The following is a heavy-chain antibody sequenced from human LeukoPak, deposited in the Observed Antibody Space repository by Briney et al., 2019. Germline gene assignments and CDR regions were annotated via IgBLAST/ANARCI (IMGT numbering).Heavy chain of an antibody. D-gene: IGHD2-15*01. CDR1: GDSISYFY. J-gene: IGHJ4*02. Sequence: PSETLSLTCTVSGDSISYFYWGWIRQPPGKGLEWIGYIFYSGSTNYNPSLKSRVTISVDTSKNQFSLKLSSVTAADTAVYYCARGVKAAPQTFDYWGQGTLVTVSS. V-gene: IGHV4-59*01. CDR3: ARGVKAAPQTFDY. CDR2: IFYSGST.